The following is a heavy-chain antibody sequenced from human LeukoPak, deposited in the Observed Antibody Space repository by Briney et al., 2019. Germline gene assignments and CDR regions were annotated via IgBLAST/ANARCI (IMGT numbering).Heavy chain of an antibody. J-gene: IGHJ4*02. CDR1: GYTFTGYY. V-gene: IGHV1-2*02. CDR3: ASEVWALVDY. Sequence: VASVKVSCKASGYTFTGYYMHWVRQAPGQGLEWMGWINPDNGDTHYGQNFQGRVTMTRDTSISTAYMELSNLRSDDTAIYYCASEVWALVDYWGQGTLVTVSS. CDR2: INPDNGDT. D-gene: IGHD3-16*01.